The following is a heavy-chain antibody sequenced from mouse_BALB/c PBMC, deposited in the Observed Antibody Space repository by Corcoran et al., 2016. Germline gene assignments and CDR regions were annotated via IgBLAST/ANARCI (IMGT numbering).Heavy chain of an antibody. Sequence: EVQLQQSGAELVKPGASVKLSCTASGFNIKDTYMHWVKQRPGQGLGWIGRIDTANGNTKYDPKFQGKATITADTSSNTAYLQLSSLTSEDTAVYYCARWDWYFDALGAGTTATVSS. CDR3: ARWDWYFDA. CDR1: GFNIKDTY. V-gene: IGHV14-3*02. J-gene: IGHJ1*01. CDR2: IDTANGNT.